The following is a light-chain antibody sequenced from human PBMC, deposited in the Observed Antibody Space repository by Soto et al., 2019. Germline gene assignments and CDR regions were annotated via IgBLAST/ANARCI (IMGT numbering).Light chain of an antibody. CDR2: DAS. J-gene: IGKJ4*01. V-gene: IGKV3-11*01. CDR1: QSVSSY. CDR3: QQRSDWPLT. Sequence: EIVLTQCPATLALSPGERATLSCRASQSVSSYLAWYQQKPGQAPRLLISDASNRATGIPARFSGSGSGTDFTLTISSLEPEDFAVYYCQQRSDWPLTFGGGTKVDIK.